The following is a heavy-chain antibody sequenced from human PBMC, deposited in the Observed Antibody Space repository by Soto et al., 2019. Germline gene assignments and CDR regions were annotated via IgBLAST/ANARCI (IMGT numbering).Heavy chain of an antibody. D-gene: IGHD5-18*01. CDR3: GRCIQGDYYYGMDV. Sequence: GASVKVSCKASGYTFYSHSISWVRQAPGQGLEWMGRINADYGNTQYAQKFRGRVTMTTDTSTTTVYMELTNLRSDDTAVYYCGRCIQGDYYYGMDVWGQGTTVTVS. CDR1: GYTFYSHS. CDR2: INADYGNT. J-gene: IGHJ6*02. V-gene: IGHV1-18*01.